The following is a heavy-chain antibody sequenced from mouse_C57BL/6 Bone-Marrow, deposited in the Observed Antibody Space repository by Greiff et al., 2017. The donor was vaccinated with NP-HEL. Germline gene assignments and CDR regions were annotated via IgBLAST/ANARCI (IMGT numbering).Heavy chain of an antibody. Sequence: QVQLQQPGAELVKPGASVKLSCKASGYTFTSYWMHWVKQRPGRGLEWIGRIDPNSGGTKYNEKFKSKATLTVDNPSSTAYMQLSSLTSEDSAVYYCASHRITTVVRYAMDYWGQGTSVTVSS. J-gene: IGHJ4*01. CDR3: ASHRITTVVRYAMDY. CDR1: GYTFTSYW. D-gene: IGHD1-1*01. CDR2: IDPNSGGT. V-gene: IGHV1-72*01.